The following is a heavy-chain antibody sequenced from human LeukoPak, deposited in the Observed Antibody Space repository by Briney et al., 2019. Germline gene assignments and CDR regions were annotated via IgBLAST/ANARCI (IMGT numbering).Heavy chain of an antibody. D-gene: IGHD2-2*01. CDR2: ISYDGSNK. V-gene: IGHV3-30*18. CDR3: AKGLRDIVVVPAAMLDY. J-gene: IGHJ4*02. CDR1: GFTFSSYG. Sequence: PGGSLRLSCAASGFTFSSYGMHWVRQAPGKGLEWVAVISYDGSNKYYADSVKGRFTISRDNSKNTLYLQMNSLRAEDTAVYYCAKGLRDIVVVPAAMLDYWGQGTLVTVSS.